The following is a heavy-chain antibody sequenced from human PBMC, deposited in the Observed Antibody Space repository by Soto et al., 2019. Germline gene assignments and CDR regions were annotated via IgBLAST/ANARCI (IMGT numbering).Heavy chain of an antibody. CDR3: ARAGGLVLDY. CDR1: GFTFSSYG. D-gene: IGHD3-10*02. V-gene: IGHV3-30*03. CDR2: ISYDGSNK. Sequence: QVQLVESGGGVVQPGRSLRLSCAASGFTFSSYGMHWVRQAPGKGLEWVAVISYDGSNKYYADSVKGRFTISRDNSKTPLYLQMNSLRAEDTAVYYCARAGGLVLDYWGQGTLVTVSS. J-gene: IGHJ4*02.